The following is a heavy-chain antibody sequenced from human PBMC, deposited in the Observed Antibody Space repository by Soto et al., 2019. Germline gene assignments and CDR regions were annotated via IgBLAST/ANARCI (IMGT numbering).Heavy chain of an antibody. CDR3: AKAGLSSSWLLNYYYGMDV. D-gene: IGHD6-13*01. Sequence: GGSLRLSCAASGFTFDDYTMHWVRQAPGKGLEWVSLISWDGGSTYYADSVKGRFTISRDNSKNSLYLQMNSLRTEDTALYYCAKAGLSSSWLLNYYYGMDVWGQGTTVTVSS. V-gene: IGHV3-43*01. J-gene: IGHJ6*02. CDR1: GFTFDDYT. CDR2: ISWDGGST.